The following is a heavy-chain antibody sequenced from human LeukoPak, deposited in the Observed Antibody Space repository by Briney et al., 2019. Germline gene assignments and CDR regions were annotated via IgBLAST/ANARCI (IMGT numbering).Heavy chain of an antibody. CDR2: FDPEDGET. V-gene: IGHV1-24*01. J-gene: IGHJ5*02. CDR1: GYTLTELS. CDR3: ARGHYDSSGYYSGWFDP. D-gene: IGHD3-22*01. Sequence: ASVKVSCKVSGYTLTELSMHWVRQAPGKGLEWMGGFDPEDGETIYAQKFQGRVTMTTDTSTSTAYMELRSLRSDDTAVYYCARGHYDSSGYYSGWFDPWGQGTLVTVSS.